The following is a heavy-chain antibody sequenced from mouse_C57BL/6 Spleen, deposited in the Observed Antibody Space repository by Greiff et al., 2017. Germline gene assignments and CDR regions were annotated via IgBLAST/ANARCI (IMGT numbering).Heavy chain of an antibody. CDR1: GYTFTSYW. CDR2: IDPSDSYT. Sequence: QVQLQQSGAELVRPGTSVKLSCKASGYTFTSYWMHWVKQRPGQGLEWIGVIDPSDSYTNYNQKFKGKATLTVDTSSSTAYMQLSSLTSEDSAVYYCAPLAWFADWGQGTLVTVSA. J-gene: IGHJ3*01. CDR3: APLAWFAD. V-gene: IGHV1-59*01.